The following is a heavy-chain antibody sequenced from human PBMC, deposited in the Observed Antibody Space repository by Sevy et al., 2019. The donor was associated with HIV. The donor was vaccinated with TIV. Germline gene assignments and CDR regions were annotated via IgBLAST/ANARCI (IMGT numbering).Heavy chain of an antibody. V-gene: IGHV3-7*01. CDR1: GFTFSSSW. CDR2: INQDGSRK. Sequence: GGSLRLSCVASGFTFSSSWMTWVRQAPGKGPEYVANINQDGSRKDQLDSVKGRFTISRDNARNSLYLQMNGLRVEETAMYYCARDPAYGAYDIWGQGAMVTVSS. D-gene: IGHD3-16*01. CDR3: ARDPAYGAYDI. J-gene: IGHJ3*02.